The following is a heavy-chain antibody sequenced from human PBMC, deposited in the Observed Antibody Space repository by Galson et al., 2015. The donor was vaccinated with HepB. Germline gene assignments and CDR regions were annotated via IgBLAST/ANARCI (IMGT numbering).Heavy chain of an antibody. CDR2: ITSGSTNI. J-gene: IGHJ2*01. CDR1: GFIFSDYR. CDR3: ARGRWSDLANWYFDL. Sequence: SLRLSCAASGFIFSDYRMNWVRQAPGKGLEWVSSITSGSTNIHYSDSLKGRFTISRDNARNSLYLQMNSLRAEDTAMYYCARGRWSDLANWYFDLWGRGTLVTVSS. V-gene: IGHV3-21*01. D-gene: IGHD2-8*01.